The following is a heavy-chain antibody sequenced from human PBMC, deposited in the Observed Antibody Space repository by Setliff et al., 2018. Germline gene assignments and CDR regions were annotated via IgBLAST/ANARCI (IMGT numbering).Heavy chain of an antibody. Sequence: PSETLSLTCTVSGGSFKSHYWSWIRRTPEKGLEWIGFVVYSGNTRYNPSLKSGGTMSVDTSMNQFSLNLNSVTAADTAVYYCARDRTYYASGNYTRWFDYWGQGTLVTVSS. CDR1: GGSFKSHY. V-gene: IGHV4-59*11. CDR3: ARDRTYYASGNYTRWFDY. D-gene: IGHD3-10*01. CDR2: VVYSGNT. J-gene: IGHJ4*02.